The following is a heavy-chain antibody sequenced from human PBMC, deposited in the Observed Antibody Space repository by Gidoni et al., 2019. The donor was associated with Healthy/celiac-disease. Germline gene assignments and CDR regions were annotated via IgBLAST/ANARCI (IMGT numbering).Heavy chain of an antibody. CDR3: ARAHRGYAHPSITYFDY. V-gene: IGHV4-31*03. CDR2: IYYSGST. D-gene: IGHD3-22*01. J-gene: IGHJ4*02. Sequence: QVQLQESGPGLVKPSQTLSLTCTVSGGSISSGGYYWRWIRQHPGKGLEWIGYIYYSGSTYYNPSLKSRVTISVDTSKNQFSLKLSSVTAADTAVYYCARAHRGYAHPSITYFDYWGQGTLVTVSS. CDR1: GGSISSGGYY.